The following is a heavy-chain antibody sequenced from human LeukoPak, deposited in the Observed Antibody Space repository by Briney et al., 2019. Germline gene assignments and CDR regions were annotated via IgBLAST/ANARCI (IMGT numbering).Heavy chain of an antibody. D-gene: IGHD2-2*01. V-gene: IGHV3-23*01. CDR2: IYSDGTT. J-gene: IGHJ6*03. Sequence: GGSLRLSCAASGFTFSSYAMSWVRQAPGKRLEWVSAIYSDGTTYYADSVKGRFTVSRDNSKNTLYLQMNSLRAEDTAVYYCAKDPGRGYCSSTSCYGYYYYMDVWGKGTTVTISS. CDR1: GFTFSSYA. CDR3: AKDPGRGYCSSTSCYGYYYYMDV.